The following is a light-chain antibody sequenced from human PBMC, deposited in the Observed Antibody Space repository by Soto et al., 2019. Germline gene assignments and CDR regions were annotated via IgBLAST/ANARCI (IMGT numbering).Light chain of an antibody. CDR2: DVS. J-gene: IGLJ1*01. CDR3: SSYTSSSTTFD. V-gene: IGLV2-14*01. Sequence: QSALTQPASVSGSPGQSITISCTGTSSDVGGYNYVSWYQQHPGKAPKLMIYDVSNRPSGVSNRFSGSKSGNTASLTISGLQAEDEADYYCSSYTSSSTTFDFVTGTKVTVL. CDR1: SSDVGGYNY.